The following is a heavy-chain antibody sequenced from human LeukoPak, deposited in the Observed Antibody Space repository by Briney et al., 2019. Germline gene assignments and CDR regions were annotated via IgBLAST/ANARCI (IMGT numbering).Heavy chain of an antibody. Sequence: SQTLSLTCSVSGASISSGDFYWSWIRQPPGKGLEWIGEINHSGSTNDNPSLKSRVTISVDTSKNQCSLKLSSVTAADTAVYYCASLGTGDRVYWGQGTLVTVSS. D-gene: IGHD7-27*01. CDR3: ASLGTGDRVY. CDR2: INHSGST. CDR1: GASISSGDFY. J-gene: IGHJ4*02. V-gene: IGHV4-30-4*08.